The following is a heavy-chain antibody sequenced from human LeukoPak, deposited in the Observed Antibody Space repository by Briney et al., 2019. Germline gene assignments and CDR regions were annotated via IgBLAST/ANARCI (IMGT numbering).Heavy chain of an antibody. CDR1: GFTFSSYS. J-gene: IGHJ4*02. CDR2: IGSSGSTK. Sequence: GGSLRLSCAASGFTFSSYSMSWVRQAPGKGLEWVSYIGSSGSTKYYADSVKGRFTISRDNAENSLYLQMNSLRAEDTAVYYCASFSDYWGQGTLVTVSS. CDR3: ASFSDY. V-gene: IGHV3-48*04.